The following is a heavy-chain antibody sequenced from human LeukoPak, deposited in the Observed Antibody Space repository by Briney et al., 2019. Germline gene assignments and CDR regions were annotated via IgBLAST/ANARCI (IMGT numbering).Heavy chain of an antibody. CDR2: ISAYNGNT. CDR1: GYTFTSYG. D-gene: IGHD2-15*01. V-gene: IGHV1-18*01. J-gene: IGHJ4*02. CDR3: ARGHRRALAAVGNDY. Sequence: ASVKVSCKASGYTFTSYGISWVRQAPGQGLEWMGWISAYNGNTNYAQKLQGRVTMTTDTSTSTAYMELRSLRSDDTAVYYCARGHRRALAAVGNDYWGQGTLVTVSS.